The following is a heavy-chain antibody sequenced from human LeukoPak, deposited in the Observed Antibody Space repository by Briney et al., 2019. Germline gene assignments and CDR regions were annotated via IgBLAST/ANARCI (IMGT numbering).Heavy chain of an antibody. Sequence: SETLSLTCAVYGGSLSGYYWSWIRQPPGKGLEWIGEINHSGSTNYNPSLKSRVTISVDTSKNQFSLKLSSVTAADTAVYYCASIRGPVRSSPLDPWGQGTLVTVSS. V-gene: IGHV4-34*01. CDR1: GGSLSGYY. CDR3: ASIRGPVRSSPLDP. CDR2: INHSGST. J-gene: IGHJ5*02. D-gene: IGHD3-10*01.